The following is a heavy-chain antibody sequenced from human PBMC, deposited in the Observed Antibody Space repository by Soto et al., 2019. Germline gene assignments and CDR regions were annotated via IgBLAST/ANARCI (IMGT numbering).Heavy chain of an antibody. J-gene: IGHJ4*02. D-gene: IGHD3-9*01. CDR2: TFYRSRWYS. V-gene: IGHV6-1*01. Sequence: PSRTLSLPCVISGDSVSTNSGAWNWIRESPSRGLEWLGRTFYRSRWYSDYADSVKGRLNINSDTSKNHFSLQLSSVTPEDTAVYYCARAGSTMYRLHPHFDYWGQGTLVIVSS. CDR1: GDSVSTNSGA. CDR3: ARAGSTMYRLHPHFDY.